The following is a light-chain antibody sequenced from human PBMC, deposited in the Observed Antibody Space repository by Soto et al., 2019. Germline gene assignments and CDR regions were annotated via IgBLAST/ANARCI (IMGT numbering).Light chain of an antibody. CDR1: QSVSSSY. CDR2: GAS. Sequence: EIVLTQSPGTLSLSPGERATLSCRASQSVSSSYLAWYRQKPGQAPRLLIYGASSRATGIPDRFSGSGSGTDFTLTISSLEPEDFAVYYCQQHGSSPRTFGQGTKVEIK. V-gene: IGKV3-20*01. J-gene: IGKJ1*01. CDR3: QQHGSSPRT.